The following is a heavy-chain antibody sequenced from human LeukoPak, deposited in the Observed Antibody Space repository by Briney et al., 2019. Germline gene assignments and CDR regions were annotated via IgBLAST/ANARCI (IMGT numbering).Heavy chain of an antibody. J-gene: IGHJ4*02. D-gene: IGHD3-3*01. V-gene: IGHV4-34*01. CDR2: INHSGST. CDR3: ARGPVYDFWSGYYPADLDY. CDR1: GGSFSGYY. Sequence: SETLSLTCAVYGGSFSGYYWSWIRQPPGKGLEWIGEINHSGSTTYNPSLKSRVTISVDTSKNQFSLKLSSVTAADTAVYYCARGPVYDFWSGYYPADLDYWGQGTLVTVSS.